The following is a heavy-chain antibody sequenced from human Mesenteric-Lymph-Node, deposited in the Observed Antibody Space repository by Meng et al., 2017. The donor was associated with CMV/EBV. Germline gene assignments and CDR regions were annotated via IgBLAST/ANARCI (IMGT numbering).Heavy chain of an antibody. CDR1: GFTFSSYA. V-gene: IGHV3-30-3*01. Sequence: GGSLRLSCAASGFTFSSYAMHWVRQAPGKGLEWVAVISYDGSNKYYADSVKGRFTISRDNSKNTLYLQMNSLRAEDTALYYCAKDGVLDRYTRGTLMDWFDPWGQGTLVTVSS. CDR2: ISYDGSNK. CDR3: AKDGVLDRYTRGTLMDWFDP. D-gene: IGHD3-10*01. J-gene: IGHJ5*02.